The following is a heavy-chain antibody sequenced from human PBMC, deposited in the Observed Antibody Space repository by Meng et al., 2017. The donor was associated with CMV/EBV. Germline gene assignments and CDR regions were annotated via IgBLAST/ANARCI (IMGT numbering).Heavy chain of an antibody. CDR3: ARVSRYDFWSGIYYYYGMDV. D-gene: IGHD3-3*01. CDR1: GFTFSDYY. CDR2: ISSSGSTI. Sequence: LSLTCAASGFTFSDYYMSWIRQAPGKGLEWVSYISSSGSTIYYADSVQGRFTISRDNAKNSLYLQMNSLRAEDTAVYYCARVSRYDFWSGIYYYYGMDVWGQGTTVTVSS. J-gene: IGHJ6*02. V-gene: IGHV3-11*04.